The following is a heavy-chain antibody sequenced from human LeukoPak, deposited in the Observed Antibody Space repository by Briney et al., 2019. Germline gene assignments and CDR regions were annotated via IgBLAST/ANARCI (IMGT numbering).Heavy chain of an antibody. V-gene: IGHV3-48*03. CDR3: ARLYSGYVNYFDY. Sequence: GGSLRLSCAASGFTFSSYEMNWVRQAPGKGLEGVSYISSSGSTIYYADSVKGRFTISRDNAKNSLYLQMNSLRAEDTAVYYCARLYSGYVNYFDYWGQGTLVTVSS. J-gene: IGHJ4*02. CDR1: GFTFSSYE. CDR2: ISSSGSTI. D-gene: IGHD5-12*01.